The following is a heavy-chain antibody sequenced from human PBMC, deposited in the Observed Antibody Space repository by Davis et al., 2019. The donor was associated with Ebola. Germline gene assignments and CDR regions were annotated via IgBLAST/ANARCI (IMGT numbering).Heavy chain of an antibody. CDR2: IRSKANSYAT. CDR3: TRISYGSIAAP. J-gene: IGHJ4*02. CDR1: GFTFRNYG. V-gene: IGHV3-73*01. D-gene: IGHD6-6*01. Sequence: GESLKISCAASGFTFRNYGMHWVRQASGKGLEWVGRIRSKANSYATAYAASVKGRFTISRDDSKNTAYLQMNSLKTEDTAVYYCTRISYGSIAAPWGQGTLVTVSS.